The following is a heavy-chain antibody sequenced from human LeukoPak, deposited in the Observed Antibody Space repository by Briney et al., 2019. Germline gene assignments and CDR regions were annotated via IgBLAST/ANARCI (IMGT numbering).Heavy chain of an antibody. CDR1: GYTFTGYY. V-gene: IGHV1-2*02. CDR2: INPNSGGT. Sequence: ASVKVSCKASGYTFTGYYMHWVRQAPGQGLEWMGWINPNSGGTNYAQKFQGRVTMTGDTSISTAYMELSRLRSDDTAVYYCARGRGFYCSSTSCYTRGYYFDYWGQGTLVTVSS. CDR3: ARGRGFYCSSTSCYTRGYYFDY. J-gene: IGHJ4*02. D-gene: IGHD2-2*02.